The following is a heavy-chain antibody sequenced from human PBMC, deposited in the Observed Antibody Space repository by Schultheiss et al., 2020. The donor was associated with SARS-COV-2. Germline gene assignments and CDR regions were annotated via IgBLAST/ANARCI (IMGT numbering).Heavy chain of an antibody. CDR3: ARLGFLQYYYYYGMDV. J-gene: IGHJ6*02. Sequence: GESLKISCAASGFTFSSYWMHWVRQAPGKGLVWVSRINSDGSSTSYADSVKGRFTISRDNAKNTLYLQMNSLRAEDTAVYYCARLGFLQYYYYYGMDVWGQGTTVTVSS. V-gene: IGHV3-74*01. D-gene: IGHD2/OR15-2a*01. CDR1: GFTFSSYW. CDR2: INSDGSST.